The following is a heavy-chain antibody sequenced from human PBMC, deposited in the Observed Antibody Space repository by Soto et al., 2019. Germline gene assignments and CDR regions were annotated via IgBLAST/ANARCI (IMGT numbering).Heavy chain of an antibody. V-gene: IGHV3-74*01. D-gene: IGHD3-10*01. Sequence: GCLRLSGSASGCTFSSYWMHWVRQAPGKGLVWVSRINSDGSSTSYADSVKGRFTISRDNAKNTLYLQMNSLRAEDTAVYYCASGSFDYWGQGTLVTVYS. CDR2: INSDGSST. J-gene: IGHJ4*02. CDR1: GCTFSSYW. CDR3: ASGSFDY.